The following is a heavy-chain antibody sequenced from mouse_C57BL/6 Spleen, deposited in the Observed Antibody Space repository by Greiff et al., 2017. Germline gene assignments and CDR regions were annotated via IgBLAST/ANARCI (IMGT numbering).Heavy chain of an antibody. D-gene: IGHD1-1*01. CDR1: GFTFSSYA. J-gene: IGHJ4*01. CDR2: ISDGGSYT. Sequence: EVMLVESGGGLVKPGGSLKLSCAASGFTFSSYAMSWVRQTPEKRLEWVATISDGGSYTYYPDNVKGRFPISRDNAKNNLYLQMSHLKSEDTAMYYCARDRDCYGSSSSYAMDYWGQGTSVTVSS. CDR3: ARDRDCYGSSSSYAMDY. V-gene: IGHV5-4*01.